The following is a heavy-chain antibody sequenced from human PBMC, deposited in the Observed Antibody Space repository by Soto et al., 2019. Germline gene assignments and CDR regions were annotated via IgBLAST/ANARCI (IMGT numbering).Heavy chain of an antibody. Sequence: EVQLLESGGGLVQPGGARRLPCAAPGFPFTTSGFLWVRQPPGEGLEWVSAIGPNPVNTNYRDSVKGSFTISRDNSRNTVFLPMSALRDEDTALYYCTTARHCSADACPAAEWGQGTLITVSS. CDR2: IGPNPVNT. CDR3: TTARHCSADACPAAE. V-gene: IGHV3-23*01. D-gene: IGHD6-19*01. J-gene: IGHJ4*02. CDR1: GFPFTTSG.